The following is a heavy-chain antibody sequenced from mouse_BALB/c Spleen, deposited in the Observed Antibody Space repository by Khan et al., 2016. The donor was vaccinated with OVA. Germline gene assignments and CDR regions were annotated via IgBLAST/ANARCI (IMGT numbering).Heavy chain of an antibody. CDR1: GYTFTTYW. J-gene: IGHJ2*01. CDR2: INPTSGYT. CDR3: TRDRFDY. V-gene: IGHV1-7*01. Sequence: QVQLQQSGAERAKPGASVKMSCKASGYTFTTYWMHWVKQRPGQGLEWIGYINPTSGYTDYNEKFKDRATLSADKSSSTAYMQLSSLTSEDSAVYYCTRDRFDYWGQGTTLTVSS.